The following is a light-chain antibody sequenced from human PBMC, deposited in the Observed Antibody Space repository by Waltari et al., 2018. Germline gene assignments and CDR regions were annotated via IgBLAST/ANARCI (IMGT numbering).Light chain of an antibody. CDR3: QQYNTGPPCT. Sequence: CKARQSISFNLAWYHQKTGQAPRLLIYCASTRASGIPARFSGSGSGTDFSLTISSLQSEDFAVYFCQQYNTGPPCTFGQGTKVEVK. CDR2: CAS. V-gene: IGKV3-15*01. J-gene: IGKJ1*01. CDR1: QSISFN.